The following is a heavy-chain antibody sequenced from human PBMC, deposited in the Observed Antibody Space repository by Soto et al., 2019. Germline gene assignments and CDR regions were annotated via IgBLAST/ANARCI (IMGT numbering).Heavy chain of an antibody. CDR3: AKDDGQGY. CDR1: GFTFSTYG. CDR2: LLAATNKD. J-gene: IGHJ4*02. V-gene: IGHV3-30*18. Sequence: PWGSLRLSCAASGFTFSTYGFHWVRQAPGKAPEWVAGLLAATNKDYYADSVKGRFTISRDNSKNIFYLQMNSLRDEDTAIYFCAKDDGQGYWGQGTLVTVSS.